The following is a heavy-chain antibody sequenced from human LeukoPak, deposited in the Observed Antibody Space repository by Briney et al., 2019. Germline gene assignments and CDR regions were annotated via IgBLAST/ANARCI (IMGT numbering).Heavy chain of an antibody. V-gene: IGHV1-18*01. CDR2: ISTYNGHT. Sequence: ASVKVSCKASGYTFTSYGIGWVRQAPGQGLEWMGWISTYNGHTNYAQKLQGRVTMTTDTSTSTAYMELRSLRSDDTAVYYCARVSVYYYDSSGYSDFDYWGQGTLVTVSS. CDR3: ARVSVYYYDSSGYSDFDY. J-gene: IGHJ4*02. D-gene: IGHD3-22*01. CDR1: GYTFTSYG.